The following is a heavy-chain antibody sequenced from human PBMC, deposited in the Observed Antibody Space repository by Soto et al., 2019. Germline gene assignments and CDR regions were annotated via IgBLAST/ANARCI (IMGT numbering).Heavy chain of an antibody. J-gene: IGHJ6*02. V-gene: IGHV3-30*18. CDR2: ISYDGSNK. CDR1: GFTFSSYG. Sequence: VGSLRLSCAASGFTFSSYGMHWVRQAPGKGLEWVAVISYDGSNKYYADSVKGRFTISRDNSKNTLYLQMNSLRAEDTAVYYCAKDPNYYDLGQGMDVWGQGTTVTVSS. CDR3: AKDPNYYDLGQGMDV. D-gene: IGHD3-10*01.